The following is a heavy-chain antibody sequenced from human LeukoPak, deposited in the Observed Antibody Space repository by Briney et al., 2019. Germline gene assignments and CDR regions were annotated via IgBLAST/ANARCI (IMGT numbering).Heavy chain of an antibody. Sequence: SETLSLTCTVSGGSISSSSYYWGWIRQPPGKGLEWIGSIYYSGSTNYNPSLKSRVTISVDTSKNQFSLKLSSVTAADTAVYYCARARSSGWYTYWGQGTLVTASS. CDR3: ARARSSGWYTY. CDR1: GGSISSSSYY. J-gene: IGHJ4*02. V-gene: IGHV4-39*07. CDR2: IYYSGST. D-gene: IGHD6-19*01.